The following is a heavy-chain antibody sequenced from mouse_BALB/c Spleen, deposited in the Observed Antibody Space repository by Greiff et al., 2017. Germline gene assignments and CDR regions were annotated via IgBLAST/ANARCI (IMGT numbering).Heavy chain of an antibody. CDR1: GFTFSSYA. CDR2: ISSGGST. J-gene: IGHJ2*01. Sequence: EVQVVESGGGLVKPGGSLKLSCAASGFTFSSYAMSWVRQTPEKRLEWVASISSGGSTYYPDSVKGRFTISRDNARNILYLQMSSLRSEDTAMYYCARYDYLYYFDYWGQGTTLTVSS. V-gene: IGHV5-6-5*01. CDR3: ARYDYLYYFDY. D-gene: IGHD2-4*01.